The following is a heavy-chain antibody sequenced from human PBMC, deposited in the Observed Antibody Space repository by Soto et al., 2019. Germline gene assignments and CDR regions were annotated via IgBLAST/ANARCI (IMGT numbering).Heavy chain of an antibody. D-gene: IGHD6-13*01. CDR3: AKVRGTDPLYSSSWYYFDY. V-gene: IGHV3-23*01. J-gene: IGHJ4*02. CDR2: ISGSGGST. Sequence: GGSLRLSCAASGFTFSSYAMSWVRQAPGKGLEWVSAISGSGGSTYYADSVKGRFTISRDNSKNTLYLQMNSLRAEDTAVYYCAKVRGTDPLYSSSWYYFDYWGQGTLVTVSS. CDR1: GFTFSSYA.